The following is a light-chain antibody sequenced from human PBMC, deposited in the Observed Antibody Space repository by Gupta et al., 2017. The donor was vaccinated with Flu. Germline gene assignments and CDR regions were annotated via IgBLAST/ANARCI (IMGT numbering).Light chain of an antibody. V-gene: IGLV2-18*02. CDR1: NSDIGNYNL. J-gene: IGLJ1*01. CDR3: SSYTSSYTYV. CDR2: EVS. Sequence: QSPLTQPPSVSGAPGKSVPISCNGTNSDIGNYNLVSWYQQSPGTAPKLIFYEVSNRPSGVPDRFSGSKSGNTASLTITGLQADDDAYFYCSSYTSSYTYVFGTGTKVTVL.